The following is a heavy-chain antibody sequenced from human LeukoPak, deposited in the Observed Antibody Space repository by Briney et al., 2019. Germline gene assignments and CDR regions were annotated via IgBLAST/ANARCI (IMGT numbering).Heavy chain of an antibody. CDR2: INHSGST. D-gene: IGHD3-3*01. V-gene: IGHV4-34*01. Sequence: SETLSLTCAVYGGSFSGYYWSWIRQPPGKGLEWIGEINHSGSTNYNPSLKSRVTISVDTSKNQFSLKLSSVTAADTAAYYCARGSLVYDFWSGYYAMNAFDIWGQGTMVTVSS. CDR1: GGSFSGYY. J-gene: IGHJ3*02. CDR3: ARGSLVYDFWSGYYAMNAFDI.